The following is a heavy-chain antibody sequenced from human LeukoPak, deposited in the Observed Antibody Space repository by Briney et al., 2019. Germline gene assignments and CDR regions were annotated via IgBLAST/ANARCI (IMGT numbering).Heavy chain of an antibody. D-gene: IGHD2-2*02. CDR1: GYTFTGYY. CDR3: ARGLDVLLPRALHWFDP. Sequence: ASVKVSCKASGYTFTGYYIHWVRQAPGQGLEWMGWINPNSGGTDYAQKFQGRVTMTRDTSISTAYMELSRLRSDDTAVYYCARGLDVLLPRALHWFDPWGQGTLVTVSS. J-gene: IGHJ5*02. CDR2: INPNSGGT. V-gene: IGHV1-2*02.